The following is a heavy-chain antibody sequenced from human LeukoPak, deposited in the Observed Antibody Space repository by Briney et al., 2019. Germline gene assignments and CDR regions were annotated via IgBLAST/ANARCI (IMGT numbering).Heavy chain of an antibody. Sequence: SGPTLVNPTQTLTLTCTFSGFSLSTSGVGVGWIRQPPGKALEWLALIYWDDDKRYSPSLKSRLTVTKDTSKNQVVLTMSNVDPVDTATYFCAHRAGTLEVNWLDTWGQGTLVTVSS. V-gene: IGHV2-5*02. CDR3: AHRAGTLEVNWLDT. CDR1: GFSLSTSGVG. CDR2: IYWDDDK. J-gene: IGHJ5*02. D-gene: IGHD1-1*01.